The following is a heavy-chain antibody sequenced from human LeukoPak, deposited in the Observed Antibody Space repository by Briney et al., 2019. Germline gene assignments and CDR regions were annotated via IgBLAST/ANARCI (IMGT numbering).Heavy chain of an antibody. J-gene: IGHJ3*01. Sequence: GGSLRLSCAASGFTFSNAWMNWVRQAPGKGLEWVASINSDGSEGYYADVVKGRFTISRDNAKNSLYLQINSLRAEDTAVYYCARSSYSSSSSVWGQGTMVTVSS. CDR1: GFTFSNAW. CDR2: INSDGSEG. D-gene: IGHD6-6*01. CDR3: ARSSYSSSSSV. V-gene: IGHV3-7*03.